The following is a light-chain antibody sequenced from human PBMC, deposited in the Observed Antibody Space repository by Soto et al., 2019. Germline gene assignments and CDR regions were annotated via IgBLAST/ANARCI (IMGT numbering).Light chain of an antibody. Sequence: QAVVTQPPSVSGAPGQRVTISCTGSSSNIGAGYDVHWYQQLPGTAPKLLIYGNSNRPSGVPDRFSGSKSGTSASLAITGLQAEDEADYYCQSYDSSLSGHYVFGTGTKLTVL. CDR1: SSNIGAGYD. CDR3: QSYDSSLSGHYV. V-gene: IGLV1-40*01. CDR2: GNS. J-gene: IGLJ1*01.